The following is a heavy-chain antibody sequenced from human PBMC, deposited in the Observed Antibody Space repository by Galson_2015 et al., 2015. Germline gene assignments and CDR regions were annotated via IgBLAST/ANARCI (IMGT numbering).Heavy chain of an antibody. J-gene: IGHJ1*01. CDR3: ARLPVWGSYRWAEYFQH. Sequence: QSGAEVKKPGESLQISCKGSGYSFTSYWIGWVRQMPGKGLEWMGIIYPGDSDTRYSPSFQGQVTISADKSISTAYLQWSSLKASDTAMYYCARLPVWGSYRWAEYFQHWGQGTLVTVSS. V-gene: IGHV5-51*01. D-gene: IGHD3-16*02. CDR1: GYSFTSYW. CDR2: IYPGDSDT.